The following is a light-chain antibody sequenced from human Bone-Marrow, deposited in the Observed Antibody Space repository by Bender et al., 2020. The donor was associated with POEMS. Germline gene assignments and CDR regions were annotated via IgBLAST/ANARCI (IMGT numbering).Light chain of an antibody. J-gene: IGLJ3*02. CDR3: CSFVTSGTSWV. V-gene: IGLV2-14*01. CDR2: EVS. CDR1: SSDVGGYKF. Sequence: QSALTQPASASGSPGQSITISCTGTSSDVGGYKFVAWYQLHPGKAPKLMIYEVSNRPSGVSNRFSGSKSGNTASLTISGLQAEDEADYYCCSFVTSGTSWVFGGVTKLTVL.